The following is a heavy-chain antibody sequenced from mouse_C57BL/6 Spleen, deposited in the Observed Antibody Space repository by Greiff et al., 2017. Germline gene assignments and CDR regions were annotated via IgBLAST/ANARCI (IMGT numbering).Heavy chain of an antibody. V-gene: IGHV2-2*01. J-gene: IGHJ4*01. D-gene: IGHD2-5*01. Sequence: VKLMESGPGLVQPSQSLSITCTVSGFSLTSYGVHWVRQSPGKGLEWLGVIWSGGSTDYNAAFIYRLSISKDNSKSQVFFKMNSLQADDTAIYYCARNYYSNGYAMDYWGQGTSVTVSS. CDR1: GFSLTSYG. CDR2: IWSGGST. CDR3: ARNYYSNGYAMDY.